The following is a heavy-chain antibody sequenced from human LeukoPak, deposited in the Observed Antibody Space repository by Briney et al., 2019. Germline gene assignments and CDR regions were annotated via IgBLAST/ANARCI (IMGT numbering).Heavy chain of an antibody. D-gene: IGHD6-19*01. CDR2: ISASGRST. CDR1: GFTFSSYA. V-gene: IGHV3-23*01. Sequence: GGSLRLSCAASGFTFSSYAMSWVRQAPGKGLEWVSAISASGRSTFYADSVKGRFTISRDNSKDTLFLQMNSLRAEDTAVYYCAKEAGAGRYFDYWGQGTLVTVSS. CDR3: AKEAGAGRYFDY. J-gene: IGHJ4*02.